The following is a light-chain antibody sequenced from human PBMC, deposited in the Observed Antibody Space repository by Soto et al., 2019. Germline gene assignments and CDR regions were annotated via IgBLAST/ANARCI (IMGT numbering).Light chain of an antibody. CDR3: QQYYDWPIT. Sequence: DIVLTQDPATLSLSPGERATLSCRASHSVSSYLAWYQQKPGQAPRLLIYDASNRATGIPARFSGSGSGTDFALTISSLQSEDFAIYYCQQYYDWPITFGQGTRLEIK. CDR2: DAS. J-gene: IGKJ5*01. CDR1: HSVSSY. V-gene: IGKV3-11*01.